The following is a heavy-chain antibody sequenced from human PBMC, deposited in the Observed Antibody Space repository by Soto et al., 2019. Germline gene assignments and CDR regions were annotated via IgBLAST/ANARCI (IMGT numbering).Heavy chain of an antibody. J-gene: IGHJ4*02. D-gene: IGHD1-1*01. CDR2: IIPIFGTA. CDR3: ATSYSQLDPFDY. V-gene: IGHV1-69*13. CDR1: GGTFSSYA. Sequence: ASVKVSCKASGGTFSSYAISWVRQAPGQGLEWMGGIIPIFGTANYAQKFQGRVTITADESTSTAYMELSSLRSEDTAVYYCATSYSQLDPFDYWGQGTLVTVSS.